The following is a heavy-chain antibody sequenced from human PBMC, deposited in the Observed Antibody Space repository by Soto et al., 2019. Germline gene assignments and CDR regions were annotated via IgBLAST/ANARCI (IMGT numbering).Heavy chain of an antibody. V-gene: IGHV4-31*03. CDR3: ARGSFSSSLSWFDP. D-gene: IGHD6-19*01. CDR1: GGSISSGGYY. J-gene: IGHJ5*02. Sequence: PSETLSLTCTVSGGSISSGGYYWSWIRQHPGKGLEWIGYIYYSGRTYYNPSLHSRVSIAVDTTENQFSLKLTSVTAADTSVYYCARGSFSSSLSWFDPWGRGTLVTVSS. CDR2: IYYSGRT.